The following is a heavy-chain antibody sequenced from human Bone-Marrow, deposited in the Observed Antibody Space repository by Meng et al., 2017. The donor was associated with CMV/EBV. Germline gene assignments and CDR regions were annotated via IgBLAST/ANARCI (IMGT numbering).Heavy chain of an antibody. V-gene: IGHV1-2*02. CDR1: GYTFTGYY. J-gene: IGHJ6*02. CDR2: INPNSGGT. Sequence: ASVKVSCKASGYTFTGYYMHWVRQAPGQGLEWMGWINPNSGGTNYAQKFQGRVTMTTDTSTSTAYLELSSLRSEDTAVYYCAVPSDYYYGMDVWGQGTTVPVSS. CDR3: AVPSDYYYGMDV.